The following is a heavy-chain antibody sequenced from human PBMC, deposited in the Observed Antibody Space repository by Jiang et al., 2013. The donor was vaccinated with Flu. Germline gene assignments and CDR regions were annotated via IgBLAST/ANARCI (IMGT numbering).Heavy chain of an antibody. J-gene: IGHJ3*02. CDR2: IYPGDSDT. V-gene: IGHV5-51*01. CDR3: ARPFPLPARARPRGAFDI. Sequence: CGAEVKKPGESLKISCKGSGYSFTSYWIGWVRQMPGKGLEWMGIIYPGDSDTRYSPSFQGQVTISADKSISTAYLQWSSLKASDTAMYYCARPFPLPARARPRGAFDIVGPRDNGHRLF. CDR1: GYSFTSYW. D-gene: IGHD6-6*01.